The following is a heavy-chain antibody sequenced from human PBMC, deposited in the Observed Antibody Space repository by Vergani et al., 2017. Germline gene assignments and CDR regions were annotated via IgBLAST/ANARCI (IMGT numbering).Heavy chain of an antibody. CDR2: IKSKTDGGTT. Sequence: EVQLMESGGGLVKPGGSLRLSCAASGFTFSNAWMSWVRQAPGKGLEWVGHIKSKTDGGTTDYAAPVKGRFTISRDDSKTTLYLQMNSLKNEDTAVYYCTTDFYPYFYYYGMDVWGQGTTVTVSS. J-gene: IGHJ6*02. CDR1: GFTFSNAW. CDR3: TTDFYPYFYYYGMDV. D-gene: IGHD3-16*02. V-gene: IGHV3-15*01.